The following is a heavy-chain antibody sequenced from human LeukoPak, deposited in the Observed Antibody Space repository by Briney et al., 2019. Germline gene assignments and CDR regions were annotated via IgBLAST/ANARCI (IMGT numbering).Heavy chain of an antibody. CDR1: GFTFSSYS. V-gene: IGHV3-48*04. D-gene: IGHD1-7*01. Sequence: GGSLRLSCAASGFTFSSYSMNWVRQAPGKGLEWVSYISSSSSTIYYADSVKGRFTISRDNAKNSLYLQMNSLRAEDTAVYYCARGETGTLCYYYMDVWGKGTTVTVSS. J-gene: IGHJ6*03. CDR3: ARGETGTLCYYYMDV. CDR2: ISSSSSTI.